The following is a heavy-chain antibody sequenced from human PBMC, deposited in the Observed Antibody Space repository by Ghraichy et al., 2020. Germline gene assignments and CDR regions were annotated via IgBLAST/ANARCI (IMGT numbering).Heavy chain of an antibody. CDR1: GFTFSSYG. Sequence: GGSLRLSCAASGFTFSSYGMHWVRQAPGKGLEWVSVIWYDGSNKYYADSVKGRFTISRDNSKNTLYLQMNSLRAEDTAVYYCARDSQPGSGWYDWFDPWGQGTLVTVSS. D-gene: IGHD6-19*01. CDR2: IWYDGSNK. V-gene: IGHV3-33*01. CDR3: ARDSQPGSGWYDWFDP. J-gene: IGHJ5*02.